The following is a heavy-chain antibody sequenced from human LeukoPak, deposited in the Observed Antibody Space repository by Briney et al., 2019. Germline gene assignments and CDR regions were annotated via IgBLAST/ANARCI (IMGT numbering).Heavy chain of an antibody. J-gene: IGHJ3*02. D-gene: IGHD1-26*01. CDR1: GYSISSGYY. CDR2: IYHSGST. V-gene: IGHV4-38-2*02. Sequence: ASETLSLTCTVSGYSISSGYYWGWIRQPPGKGLEWIGSIYHSGSTYYNPSLKSRVTMSLDRSKKQFSLKLISVTAADTAVYYCAGSSLLRIDAFDIWGQGTMVTVSS. CDR3: AGSSLLRIDAFDI.